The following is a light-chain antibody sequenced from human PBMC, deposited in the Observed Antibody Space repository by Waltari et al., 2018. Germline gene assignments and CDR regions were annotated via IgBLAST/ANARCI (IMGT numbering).Light chain of an antibody. J-gene: IGKJ3*01. CDR2: YAS. CDR3: HQSGSLPFT. Sequence: ELVLTQSPDFQSATPNEKVTITCRASQNIGTDLHWYQQKPYQSPNLLIRYASRSVSGVPSRFSGSGSGTTFTLTISSLQAEDAATYYCHQSGSLPFTFGPGTKVDIK. CDR1: QNIGTD. V-gene: IGKV6-21*01.